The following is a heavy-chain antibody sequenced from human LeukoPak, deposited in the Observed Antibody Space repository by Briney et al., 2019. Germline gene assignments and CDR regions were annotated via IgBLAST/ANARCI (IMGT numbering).Heavy chain of an antibody. CDR2: VYTSGTT. V-gene: IGHV4-4*07. CDR3: ARGFGHP. D-gene: IGHD3-10*01. J-gene: IGHJ5*02. Sequence: SETLSLTCTVSGGSISGYYWSWFRQPAGKGLEWIGRVYTSGTTNYNPSLKSRVTMSIDTSKSQFSLKLTSVTAADTAVYYCARGFGHPWGQGTLVTVSS. CDR1: GGSISGYY.